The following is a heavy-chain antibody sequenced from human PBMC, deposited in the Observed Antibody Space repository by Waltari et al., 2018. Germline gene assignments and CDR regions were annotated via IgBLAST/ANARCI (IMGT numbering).Heavy chain of an antibody. V-gene: IGHV1-69*01. CDR3: ARESIVVVPAAPRAWWFDP. CDR2: IIPIFGTA. Sequence: QVQLVQSGAEVKKPGSSVKVSCKASGGTFSSYAISWVRQDPGQGLEWMGGIIPIFGTANYAQKFQGRVTITADESTSTAYMELSSLRSEDTAVYYCARESIVVVPAAPRAWWFDPWGQGTLVTVSS. CDR1: GGTFSSYA. J-gene: IGHJ5*02. D-gene: IGHD2-2*01.